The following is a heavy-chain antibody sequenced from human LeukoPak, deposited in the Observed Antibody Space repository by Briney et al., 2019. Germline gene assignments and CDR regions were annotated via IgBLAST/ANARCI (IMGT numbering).Heavy chain of an antibody. CDR2: ISYDGSNK. Sequence: GGSLRLSCAASGFTFSSYGMHWVRQAPGKGLEWVAVISYDGSNKYYADSVKGRFTISRDNSKNTLYLQMNSLRAEDTAVYYRAKSYGSGSYPDSHHWGQGTLVTVSS. CDR1: GFTFSSYG. V-gene: IGHV3-30*18. D-gene: IGHD3-10*01. J-gene: IGHJ5*02. CDR3: AKSYGSGSYPDSHH.